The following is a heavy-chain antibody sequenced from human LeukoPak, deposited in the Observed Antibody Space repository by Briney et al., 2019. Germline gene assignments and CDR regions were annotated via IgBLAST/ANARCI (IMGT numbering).Heavy chain of an antibody. CDR1: GYTFTGYY. Sequence: PGASVKVSCKASGYTFTGYYMHWVRQAPGQGLEWMGWINPNSGGTNYAQKFQGRATMIRDTSISTAYMELSRLRSDDTAVYYCARSWGVVVAATNNWFDPWGQGTLVTVSS. J-gene: IGHJ5*02. V-gene: IGHV1-2*02. CDR2: INPNSGGT. D-gene: IGHD2-15*01. CDR3: ARSWGVVVAATNNWFDP.